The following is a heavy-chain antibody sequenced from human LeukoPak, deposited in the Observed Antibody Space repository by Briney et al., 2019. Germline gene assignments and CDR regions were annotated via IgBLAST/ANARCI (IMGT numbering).Heavy chain of an antibody. CDR1: GASISSGGYY. Sequence: PSQTLSLTCTVSGASISSGGYYWNWIRQPPGKGLEWIGYINHSGSTYYNPSLKSRVTTSVDRSKNQFSLKLTSVTAADTAVYYCARGGFGAPFDYWGQGTLVTVSS. CDR3: ARGGFGAPFDY. CDR2: INHSGST. V-gene: IGHV4-30-2*01. J-gene: IGHJ4*02. D-gene: IGHD3-3*01.